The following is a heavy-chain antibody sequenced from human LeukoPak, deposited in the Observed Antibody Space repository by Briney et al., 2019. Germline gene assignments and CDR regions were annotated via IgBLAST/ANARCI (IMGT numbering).Heavy chain of an antibody. CDR1: GGFISSYH. Sequence: SETLSLPCTVSGGFISSYHWSWLRQPAGKALEWIGSIYTSGSNNYNPSLESRVTMSVDTSKNQFSLKLSSVTAADTAVYYCARPSRRSYYYGMDVWGQGTTVTVSS. CDR2: IYTSGSN. CDR3: ARPSRRSYYYGMDV. D-gene: IGHD2-2*01. V-gene: IGHV4-4*07. J-gene: IGHJ6*02.